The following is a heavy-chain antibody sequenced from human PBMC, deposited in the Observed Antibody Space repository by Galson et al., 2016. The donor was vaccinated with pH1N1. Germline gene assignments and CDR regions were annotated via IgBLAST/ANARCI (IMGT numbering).Heavy chain of an antibody. J-gene: IGHJ4*02. CDR1: GFSLSTFW. CDR3: AKAIAQADSY. V-gene: IGHV3-7*01. D-gene: IGHD2-15*01. CDR2: INQDGSVK. Sequence: SLRLSCAASGFSLSTFWMTWVRQAPGKGLEWVANINQDGSVKYYLDSVKGRFTISRDNAKNSLYLQMDSLRAEDTAVYYCAKAIAQADSYWGQGTLVNVSS.